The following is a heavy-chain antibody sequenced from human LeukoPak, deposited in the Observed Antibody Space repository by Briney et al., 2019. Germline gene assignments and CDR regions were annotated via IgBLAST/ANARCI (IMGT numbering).Heavy chain of an antibody. D-gene: IGHD6-13*01. CDR2: IDSSSSTI. J-gene: IGHJ4*02. CDR1: GFIFSDYN. Sequence: GGSLRLSCEASGFIFSDYNMNWVRQAPGKGLEWLSYIDSSSSTIYYADSVKGRFAISRDNAKNSLYLQMNSLRAEDTAIYYCARDPGTLATYFDYWGPGTLVTVSS. CDR3: ARDPGTLATYFDY. V-gene: IGHV3-48*04.